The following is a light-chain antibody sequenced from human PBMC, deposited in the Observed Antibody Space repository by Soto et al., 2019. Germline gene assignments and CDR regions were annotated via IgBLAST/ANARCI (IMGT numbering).Light chain of an antibody. Sequence: IVRMQCLFTLSVSRGARASXSYRASHSVSSNLAWHQQKPSQAPTILMYDASTTATCIPGSFSCSRSGAEFNPTIDPLGPEDGAVYYCQGPRNSGPSTFGQGTRMEIK. J-gene: IGKJ5*01. CDR1: HSVSSN. CDR3: QGPRNSGPST. CDR2: DAS. V-gene: IGKV3-15*01.